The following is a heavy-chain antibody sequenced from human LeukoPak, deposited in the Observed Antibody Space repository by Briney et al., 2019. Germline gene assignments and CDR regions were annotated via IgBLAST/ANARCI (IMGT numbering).Heavy chain of an antibody. CDR2: ISGSGDGT. J-gene: IGHJ6*03. D-gene: IGHD6-6*01. Sequence: PGGSLRLSCAASGFTFSSYAMSCVRQAPGKGLEWVSAISGSGDGTWYADSVKGRFTISRDNSKNTLYLQMNSLRAEDTAVYYCAKGSSSSGVSYYYMDVWAKGTTVTVSS. V-gene: IGHV3-23*01. CDR1: GFTFSSYA. CDR3: AKGSSSSGVSYYYMDV.